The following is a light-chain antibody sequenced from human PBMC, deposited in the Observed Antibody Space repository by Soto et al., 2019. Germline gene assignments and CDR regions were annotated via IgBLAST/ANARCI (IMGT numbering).Light chain of an antibody. V-gene: IGKV3-11*01. J-gene: IGKJ1*01. CDR3: QQRSNWPPWT. Sequence: EIVLTQSPATLSLSPGERATLSCRASQSVSSYLAWYQQKPGQAPSLLIYDASNRATGIPARFSGSGSGTDFTLTISSLEPEEFAVYYCQQRSNWPPWTFGQGTKVEIK. CDR1: QSVSSY. CDR2: DAS.